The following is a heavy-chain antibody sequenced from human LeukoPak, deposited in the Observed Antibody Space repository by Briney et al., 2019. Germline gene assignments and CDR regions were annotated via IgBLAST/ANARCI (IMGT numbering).Heavy chain of an antibody. CDR3: ARGVIALAAQFSDY. D-gene: IGHD6-19*01. J-gene: IGHJ4*02. V-gene: IGHV3-33*01. CDR2: IWYDGSNK. Sequence: PGRSLRLSCAASGFTFSSYGMHWVRQAPGKGLEWVAVIWYDGSNKYYADSVKGRFTISRDNSKNTLYLQMNSLRAEDTAVYYCARGVIALAAQFSDYWGQGTLVTVSS. CDR1: GFTFSSYG.